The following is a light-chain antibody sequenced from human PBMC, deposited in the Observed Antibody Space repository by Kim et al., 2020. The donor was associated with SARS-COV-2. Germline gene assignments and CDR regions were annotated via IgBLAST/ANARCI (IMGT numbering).Light chain of an antibody. V-gene: IGLV3-19*01. J-gene: IGLJ3*02. CDR2: GKD. CDR1: SLKTSY. Sequence: APGQTVKITCHGDSLKTSYATWYQQKPGQAPVLVLYGKDNRPSGIPDRFSGSSSSNTGSLTITGAQAEDEADYYCSSRDTTNSHVVFGGGTQLTVL. CDR3: SSRDTTNSHVV.